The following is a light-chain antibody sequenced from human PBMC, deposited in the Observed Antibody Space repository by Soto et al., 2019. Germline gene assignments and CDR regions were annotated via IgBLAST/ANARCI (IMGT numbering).Light chain of an antibody. Sequence: EIVLTQSPGTLSFSPGERATPSCRASQSVSSSFLAWYQQKAGQAPRLLIYGASRRATGIPDRFSGSGSGTDFTLTISRLEPEDFAVYYCQQYVSSPWAFGQGTKVDIK. CDR2: GAS. V-gene: IGKV3-20*01. CDR1: QSVSSSF. CDR3: QQYVSSPWA. J-gene: IGKJ1*01.